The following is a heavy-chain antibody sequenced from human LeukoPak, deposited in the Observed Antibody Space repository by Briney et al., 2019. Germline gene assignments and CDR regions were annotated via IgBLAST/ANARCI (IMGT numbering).Heavy chain of an antibody. CDR3: VREETAYDILTGYYTEGAFDI. Sequence: PGGSLRLCCAASGFTFSSYDMHWVRQATGKGLEWVSTIGTAGDTYYPGSVEGRFTISRENAKNSLYLQMNSLRAGDTAVFFFVREETAYDILTGYYTEGAFDIWGQGTMVTVSS. CDR2: IGTAGDT. D-gene: IGHD3-9*01. J-gene: IGHJ3*02. CDR1: GFTFSSYD. V-gene: IGHV3-13*01.